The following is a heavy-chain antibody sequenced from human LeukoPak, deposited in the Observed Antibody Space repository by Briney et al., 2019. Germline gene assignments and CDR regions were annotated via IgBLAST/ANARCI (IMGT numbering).Heavy chain of an antibody. Sequence: ASVKVSCKASGYTFTSYGISWVRQAPGQGLEWMGWISAYNGNTNYAQKFQGRVTMTRDTSTSTVYMELSSLRSEDTAVYYCARDQLAYCGGDCYSVGYWGQGTLVTVSS. CDR1: GYTFTSYG. CDR3: ARDQLAYCGGDCYSVGY. V-gene: IGHV1-18*01. CDR2: ISAYNGNT. J-gene: IGHJ4*02. D-gene: IGHD2-21*02.